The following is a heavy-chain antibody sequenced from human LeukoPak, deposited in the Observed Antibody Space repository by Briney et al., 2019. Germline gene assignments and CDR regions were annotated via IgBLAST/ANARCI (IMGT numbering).Heavy chain of an antibody. J-gene: IGHJ6*03. CDR2: ISSDGGST. CDR3: ARELYYYYYMDV. V-gene: IGHV3-64*01. CDR1: GFTFRTDV. Sequence: PGGSLRLSCAASGFTFRTDVMHWVRQAPGKGLEYVSAISSDGGSTFYANSVKGRFTISRDNAKNSLCLQMNSLRAEDTAVYYCARELYYYYYMDVWGKGTTVTVSS.